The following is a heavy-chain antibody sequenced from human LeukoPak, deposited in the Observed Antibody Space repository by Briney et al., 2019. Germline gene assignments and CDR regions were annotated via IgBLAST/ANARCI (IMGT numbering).Heavy chain of an antibody. V-gene: IGHV1-69*05. Sequence: GASVKVSCKASGYTFTSYDINWVRQAPGQGLEWMGGIIPIFGTANYAQKFRGRVTITTDESTSTAYMELSSLRSEDTAVYYCARSEAAAGAGDYWGQGTLVTVSS. D-gene: IGHD6-13*01. CDR1: GYTFTSYD. CDR2: IIPIFGTA. CDR3: ARSEAAAGAGDY. J-gene: IGHJ4*02.